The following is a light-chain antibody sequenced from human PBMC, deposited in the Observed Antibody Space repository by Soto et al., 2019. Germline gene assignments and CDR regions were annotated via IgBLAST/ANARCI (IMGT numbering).Light chain of an antibody. CDR3: QQYNSYSPLYT. CDR1: QTISNW. J-gene: IGKJ2*01. CDR2: DAS. V-gene: IGKV1-5*01. Sequence: DIQMTQSPSTLSASVGDRVTITCRASQTISNWLAWYQQKPGKAPKLLIHDASTLESGVPSRFSGSGSGTEFALTISSLQPDDFATYYCQQYNSYSPLYTFGQGTKLEIK.